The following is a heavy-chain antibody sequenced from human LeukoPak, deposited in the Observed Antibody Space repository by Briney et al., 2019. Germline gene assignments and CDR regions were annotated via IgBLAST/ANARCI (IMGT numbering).Heavy chain of an antibody. J-gene: IGHJ6*01. CDR1: GFTVSSNY. V-gene: IGHV3-53*01. CDR2: IYAGADST. Sequence: PGGSLRLSCAASGFTVSSNYMSWVRQAPGKGLEWVSVIYAGADSTYYADSVKGRFTISRDNAKNSLYLQMNSLRAEDTAVYYCARDRAYYYGMDVWGQGTTVTVSS. D-gene: IGHD3-10*01. CDR3: ARDRAYYYGMDV.